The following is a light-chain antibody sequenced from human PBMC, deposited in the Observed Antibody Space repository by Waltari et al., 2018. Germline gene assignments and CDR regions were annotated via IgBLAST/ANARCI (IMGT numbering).Light chain of an antibody. CDR1: AIGERS. CDR3: QVWDSSRHHVI. Sequence: SYMLTQPPSVSVAPGQTARITCGVDAIGERSVHLCQQRPGQAPVSVIYYDTDRPSGIPDRFSGSHSGDTATLIISRVEAGDEADYYCQVWDSSRHHVIFGGGTRLTVL. CDR2: YDT. V-gene: IGLV3-21*04. J-gene: IGLJ2*01.